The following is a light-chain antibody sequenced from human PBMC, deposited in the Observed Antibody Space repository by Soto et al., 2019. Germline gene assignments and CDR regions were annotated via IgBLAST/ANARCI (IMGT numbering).Light chain of an antibody. CDR3: QQYGNSPIT. CDR1: QTVSSSY. Sequence: EIVLTQSPGTLSLSPGESATLSCRASQTVSSSYLAWYQQRPGQAPRLLIYGASSRATGIPDRFSGSGSGTEFTLTISSLQSEDFAVYYCQQYGNSPITFGQGTRLEIK. J-gene: IGKJ5*01. CDR2: GAS. V-gene: IGKV3-20*01.